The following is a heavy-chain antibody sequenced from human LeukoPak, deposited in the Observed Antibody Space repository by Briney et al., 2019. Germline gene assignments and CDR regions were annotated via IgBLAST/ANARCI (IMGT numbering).Heavy chain of an antibody. CDR2: INPSGGST. CDR1: GYTFTSYY. V-gene: IGHV1-46*01. J-gene: IGHJ4*02. Sequence: GASVKVSCKASGYTFTSYYMHWVRQAPGQGLEWMGIINPSGGSTSYAQKFQGRVTMTRDTSTSTVYMELSSLRSEDTAVYYCARCSTGIAVPYYFDYWGQGTLVTVSS. CDR3: ARCSTGIAVPYYFDY. D-gene: IGHD6-19*01.